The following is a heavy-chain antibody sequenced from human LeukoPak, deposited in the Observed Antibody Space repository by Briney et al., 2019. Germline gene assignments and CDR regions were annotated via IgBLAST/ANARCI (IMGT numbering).Heavy chain of an antibody. Sequence: SETLSLTCTVSGGSISSGGYYWSWIRQHPGKGLEWIGYIYYSGSTYYNPSLKSRVTTSVDPSKNQFSLKLSSVTAADTAVYYCARDRSHSDCSSTSCYDYNWFDPWGQGTLVTVSS. V-gene: IGHV4-31*03. CDR3: ARDRSHSDCSSTSCYDYNWFDP. CDR1: GGSISSGGYY. J-gene: IGHJ5*02. D-gene: IGHD2-2*01. CDR2: IYYSGST.